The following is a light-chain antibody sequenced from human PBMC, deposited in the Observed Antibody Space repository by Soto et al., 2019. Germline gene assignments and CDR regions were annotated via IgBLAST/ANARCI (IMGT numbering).Light chain of an antibody. CDR1: SNDVGGYNY. CDR3: SSYAGSNNLVI. Sequence: QSALTQPPSASGSPGQSVTISCTGTSNDVGGYNYVSWYQQHPGKAPKLIISEVNKRPSGVPDRFSGSKSGNTASLIVSGLQAADEADYYCSSYAGSNNLVIFGGGTKLTVL. J-gene: IGLJ2*01. V-gene: IGLV2-8*01. CDR2: EVN.